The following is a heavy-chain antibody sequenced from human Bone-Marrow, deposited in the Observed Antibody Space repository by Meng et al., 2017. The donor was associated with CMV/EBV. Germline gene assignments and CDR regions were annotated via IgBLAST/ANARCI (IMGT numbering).Heavy chain of an antibody. CDR2: IIPIFGTA. J-gene: IGHJ5*02. V-gene: IGHV1-69*12. CDR3: ARGEGLLGDWFDP. D-gene: IGHD2-8*02. Sequence: QVRLGQSGESVKKPGSAVKVSSKASGGTFSRYAISWVRQAPGKGLEWMGGIIPIFGTANYAQKFKGRVTITADESTSTAYMELSSLRSEDTAVYYCARGEGLLGDWFDPWGQGTLVTVSS. CDR1: GGTFSRYA.